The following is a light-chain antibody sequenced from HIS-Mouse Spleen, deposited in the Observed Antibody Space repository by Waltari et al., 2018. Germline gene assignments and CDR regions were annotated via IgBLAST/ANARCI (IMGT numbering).Light chain of an antibody. CDR3: CSYAGSYTWV. V-gene: IGLV2-11*01. J-gene: IGLJ3*02. CDR1: SSDVGGYNY. CDR2: DVS. Sequence: QSALTQPRSVSGSPGQSVTISCTGTSSDVGGYNYVSWYQPHPGKAPKLMIYDVSKRPSGVPDRVSGSTSGNTASLTISGLQAEDEADYYCCSYAGSYTWVFGGGTKLTVL.